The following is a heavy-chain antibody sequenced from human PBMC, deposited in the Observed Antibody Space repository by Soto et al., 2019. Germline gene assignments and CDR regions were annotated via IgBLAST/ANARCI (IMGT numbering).Heavy chain of an antibody. V-gene: IGHV4-34*01. D-gene: IGHD3-10*01. CDR3: ARVRVTMVRGVITSHWFDP. CDR2: INHSGST. J-gene: IGHJ5*02. CDR1: GGSFSGYY. Sequence: PSETLSLTCAVYGGSFSGYYWSWIRQPPGKGLEWIGEINHSGSTNYNPSLKSRVTISVDTSKNQFSLKLSSVTAADTAVYYCARVRVTMVRGVITSHWFDPWGQGTLATVSS.